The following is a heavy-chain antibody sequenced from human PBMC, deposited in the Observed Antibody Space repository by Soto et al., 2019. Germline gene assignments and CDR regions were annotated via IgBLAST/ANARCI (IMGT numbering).Heavy chain of an antibody. V-gene: IGHV3-74*01. J-gene: IGHJ6*02. Sequence: EVQLVESGGGLVQPGGSLRLSCAASGFTFSSYWMHWVRQAPGKGLVWVSRINSDGSSTSYADSVKGRFTISRDNAKKTLYLKMNSLRAEDTAVYYCARARRGRITVFSRYDSYGMDVWGQGTTVTVSS. CDR1: GFTFSSYW. CDR3: ARARRGRITVFSRYDSYGMDV. CDR2: INSDGSST. D-gene: IGHD3-9*01.